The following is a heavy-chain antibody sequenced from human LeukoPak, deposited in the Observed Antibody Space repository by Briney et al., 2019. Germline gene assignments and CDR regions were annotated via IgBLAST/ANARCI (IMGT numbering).Heavy chain of an antibody. J-gene: IGHJ4*02. CDR3: ASSGYYYDSSGPTGYFDY. CDR1: GFTFATSA. V-gene: IGHV1-58*01. D-gene: IGHD3-22*01. Sequence: SVKVSCKASGFTFATSAVQWVRQARGQRLEWIGWVLVGSGHTNDAQRFQERVTITRDVSTSTAFMELSRLRSDDTAVYYCASSGYYYDSSGPTGYFDYWGQGTLVTVSS. CDR2: VLVGSGHT.